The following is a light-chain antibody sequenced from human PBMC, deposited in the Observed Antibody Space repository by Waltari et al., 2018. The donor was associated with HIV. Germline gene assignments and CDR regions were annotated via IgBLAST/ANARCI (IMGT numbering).Light chain of an antibody. CDR3: GTWDSSLSAGV. J-gene: IGLJ3*02. CDR2: DNN. CDR1: SATSGNHY. Sequence: QSVLTQPPSVSSAPGQTVTSSCSVSSATSGNHYVSLYQQLPGTAPKLLIYDNNKRPSGIPDRFTGSKSGTSATLGITGLQTGDEADYYCGTWDSSLSAGVFGGGTKLTVL. V-gene: IGLV1-51*01.